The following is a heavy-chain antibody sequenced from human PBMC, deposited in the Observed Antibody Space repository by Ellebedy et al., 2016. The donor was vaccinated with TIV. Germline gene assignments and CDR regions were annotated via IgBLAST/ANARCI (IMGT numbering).Heavy chain of an antibody. D-gene: IGHD3-16*01. CDR3: AKGKTTMITNPKYFDY. V-gene: IGHV4-34*01. CDR2: INDSGTT. J-gene: IGHJ4*01. Sequence: SETLSLXXTVHGGSFLGYYWSWIRQAPGKGLEWIGEINDSGTTNYNPSLKSRVTISVDTSKSQFSLKLTSVTAADTTVYYCAKGKTTMITNPKYFDYWGHGTLLTVSS. CDR1: GGSFLGYY.